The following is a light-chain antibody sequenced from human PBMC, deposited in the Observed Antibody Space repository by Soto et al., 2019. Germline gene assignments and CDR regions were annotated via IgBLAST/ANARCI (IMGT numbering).Light chain of an antibody. CDR3: SSYTGSSTPWV. CDR2: EVS. J-gene: IGLJ3*02. V-gene: IGLV2-14*01. Sequence: QSALTQPASVSGSPGQSITISCTGTRSDVGNYNYVSWYQQHPGKAPKLMIYEVSDRPSGVSDRFSGSKSGNTASLTISGLQAEDEADYYCSSYTGSSTPWVFGGGTKLTVL. CDR1: RSDVGNYNY.